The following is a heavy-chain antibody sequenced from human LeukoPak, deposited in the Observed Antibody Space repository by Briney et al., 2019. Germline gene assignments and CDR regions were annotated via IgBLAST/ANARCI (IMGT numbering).Heavy chain of an antibody. V-gene: IGHV3-74*01. CDR2: IKTDGSDT. Sequence: GGSLRLSCVASGFSLSAFWMHWVRQAPGKGLVWVSGIKTDGSDTRYADSVKGRFTISRDNAKNTLYLQMNSLRAEDTAVYYCVRDFMYNIACMGCWGQGTLVTVSS. D-gene: IGHD1-1*01. CDR3: VRDFMYNIACMGC. CDR1: GFSLSAFW. J-gene: IGHJ4*02.